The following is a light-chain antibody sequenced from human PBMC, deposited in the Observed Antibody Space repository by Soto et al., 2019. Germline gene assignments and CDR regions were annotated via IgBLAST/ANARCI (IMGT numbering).Light chain of an antibody. J-gene: IGKJ4*01. CDR3: QKYNSAVDT. Sequence: DVQMTQSPSSLSASVGDRVTITCRASQGISSFLAWYQQIPGKVPKLLIYSASTLQSGVPSRFSGSGSGTDFTLTISSLQPEDVATYYCQKYNSAVDTFGGGTKVDIK. CDR1: QGISSF. CDR2: SAS. V-gene: IGKV1-27*01.